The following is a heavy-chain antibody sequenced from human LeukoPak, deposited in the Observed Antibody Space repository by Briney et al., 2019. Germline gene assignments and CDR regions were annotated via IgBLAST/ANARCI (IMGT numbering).Heavy chain of an antibody. CDR3: ARSGLVGADFDS. CDR2: IYTSGRT. J-gene: IGHJ4*02. D-gene: IGHD1-26*01. CDR1: GGSISSSNW. Sequence: SQTLSLTCAVSGGSISSSNWWSWVRQPAGKGLEWIGRIYTSGRTNYNPSLKSRVTVSVDTSKNQFSLKLSSVTAADTAVYYCARSGLVGADFDSWGQGTLVTVSS. V-gene: IGHV4-61*02.